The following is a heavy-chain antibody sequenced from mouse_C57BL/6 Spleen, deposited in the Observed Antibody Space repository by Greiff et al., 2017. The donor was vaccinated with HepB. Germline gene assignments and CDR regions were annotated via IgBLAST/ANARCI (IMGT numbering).Heavy chain of an antibody. Sequence: EVKLMESGGGLVQPGGSLSLSCAASGFTFTDYYMSWVRQPPGKALEWLGFIRNKANGYTTEYSASVKGRFTISRDNSQSILYLQMNALRAEDSATYYCARSVDYGYFDYWGQGTTLTVSS. V-gene: IGHV7-3*01. J-gene: IGHJ2*01. CDR2: IRNKANGYTT. D-gene: IGHD1-1*01. CDR3: ARSVDYGYFDY. CDR1: GFTFTDYY.